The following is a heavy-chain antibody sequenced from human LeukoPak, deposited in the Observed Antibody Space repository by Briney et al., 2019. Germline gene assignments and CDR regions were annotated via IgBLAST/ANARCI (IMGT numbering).Heavy chain of an antibody. CDR1: GITFDGYA. Sequence: SLRPSCAASGITFDGYALQWVRQAPGKGLAWVSSISWNSGNIGYADSVKGRFTISRDNAKNSLYLQMNSLRPEDTALYYCVKGRGDIAVAGSRFDYWGQGTLVTVSS. D-gene: IGHD6-19*01. CDR2: ISWNSGNI. V-gene: IGHV3-9*01. CDR3: VKGRGDIAVAGSRFDY. J-gene: IGHJ4*02.